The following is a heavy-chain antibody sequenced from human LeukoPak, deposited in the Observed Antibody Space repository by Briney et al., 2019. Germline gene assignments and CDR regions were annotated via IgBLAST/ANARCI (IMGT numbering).Heavy chain of an antibody. CDR3: ADGAGMDV. J-gene: IGHJ6*02. Sequence: SVKVSCNAAGGTFSSYAISWVRQAPGQGLEWRGRIIPIFGMANYAQKFQGRVTITADKSTSTAYMELSSLRSENTAVYYCADGAGMDVWGQGTTVTVSS. CDR2: IIPIFGMA. V-gene: IGHV1-69*04. D-gene: IGHD4-17*01. CDR1: GGTFSSYA.